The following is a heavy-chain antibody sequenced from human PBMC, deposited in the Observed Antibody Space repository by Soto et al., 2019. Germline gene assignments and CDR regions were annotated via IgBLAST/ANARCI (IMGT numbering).Heavy chain of an antibody. V-gene: IGHV1-3*01. CDR1: GYTFTSYV. J-gene: IGHJ4*02. CDR2: VNAGDGNT. CDR3: AINYYRSGTFFDY. Sequence: ASVKVSCKASGYTFTSYVIHWVRKAPGQRLDWMGWVNAGDGNTKYSQKFQVRVAITRDSSASTAYMELSSLSSEDMAVYYCAINYYRSGTFFDYWGQGTQVTVSS. D-gene: IGHD3-10*01.